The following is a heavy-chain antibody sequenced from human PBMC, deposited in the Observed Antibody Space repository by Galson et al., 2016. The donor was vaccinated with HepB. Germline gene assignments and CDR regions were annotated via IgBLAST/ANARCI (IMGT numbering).Heavy chain of an antibody. D-gene: IGHD6-19*01. CDR1: GVPISRAA. V-gene: IGHV3-23*01. Sequence: SLRLSCAVSGVPISRAALSWVRQAPGKGLEWVSSISIGDDTTYYADPVKGRFTISRDSSRNTLSLQMNSRTAEDTAIYYCADRGSLWYLVSWGQGTLVTVSS. CDR3: ADRGSLWYLVS. CDR2: ISIGDDTT. J-gene: IGHJ4*02.